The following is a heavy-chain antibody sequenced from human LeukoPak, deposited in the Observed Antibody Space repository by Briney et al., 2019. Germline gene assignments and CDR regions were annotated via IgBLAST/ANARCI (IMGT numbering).Heavy chain of an antibody. D-gene: IGHD4-11*01. CDR3: AKGLYSNLLGFDY. J-gene: IGHJ4*02. CDR1: GFTFDDYA. V-gene: IGHV3-9*03. Sequence: GGSLRLSCAASGFTFDDYAMYWVRQAPGKGLEWVSGISWNSGSIGYADSVKGRFTISRDNAKNSLYLQMNSLRAKDMALYYCAKGLYSNLLGFDYCGQGTLVTVSS. CDR2: ISWNSGSI.